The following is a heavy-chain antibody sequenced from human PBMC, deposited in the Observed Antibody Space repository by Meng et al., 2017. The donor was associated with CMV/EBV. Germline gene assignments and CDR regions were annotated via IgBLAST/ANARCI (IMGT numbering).Heavy chain of an antibody. CDR2: IYYSGST. J-gene: IGHJ5*02. D-gene: IGHD2-15*01. Sequence: IRRSGYYWSWIGRHPGKDLEWIRYIYYSGSTYFNPALKGRVNISVDTSKDQFSLKLSSVTAADTAVYYCARGARYCSGGSCSSWFDPWGQGTLVTVSS. CDR3: ARGARYCSGGSCSSWFDP. V-gene: IGHV4-31*02. CDR1: IRRSGYY.